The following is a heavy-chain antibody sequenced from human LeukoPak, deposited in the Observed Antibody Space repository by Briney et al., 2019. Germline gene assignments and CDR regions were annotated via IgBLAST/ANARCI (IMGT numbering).Heavy chain of an antibody. V-gene: IGHV3-48*03. Sequence: GGSLRLSCAASGFTFSSYEMNWVRQAPGKGLEWVSHISSSGSTICYADSVKGRFTISRDNAKNSLYLQMNSLRAEDTAVYYCARLWFGELLLYGMDVWGKGTTVTVSS. J-gene: IGHJ6*04. CDR2: ISSSGSTI. D-gene: IGHD3-10*01. CDR3: ARLWFGELLLYGMDV. CDR1: GFTFSSYE.